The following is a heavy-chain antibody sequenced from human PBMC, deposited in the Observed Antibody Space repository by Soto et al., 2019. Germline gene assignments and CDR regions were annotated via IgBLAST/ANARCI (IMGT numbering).Heavy chain of an antibody. CDR3: AGGGVVVVAATNNSWFDP. CDR2: IYYSGST. J-gene: IGHJ5*02. V-gene: IGHV4-59*01. Sequence: QVQLQESGPGLVKPSETLSLTCTVSGGSISSNYWSWIRQPPGKGLGWIGYIYYSGSTNYNPSLKIRVTISVDTSKNQFSLKLSSVAAADTAVYYCAGGGVVVVAATNNSWFDPWGQGTLVTVSS. CDR1: GGSISSNY. D-gene: IGHD2-15*01.